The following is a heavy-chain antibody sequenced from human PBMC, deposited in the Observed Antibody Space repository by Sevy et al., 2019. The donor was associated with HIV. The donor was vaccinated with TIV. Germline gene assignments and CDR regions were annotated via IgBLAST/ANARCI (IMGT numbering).Heavy chain of an antibody. CDR2: ISYDGSNQ. Sequence: GGSLRLSCAASGFTFSNYGMHWVRQAPGKGLEWVAVISYDGSNQYYADSVQGRFIISRDNSKNTLYLQMNSLRTEDTAVYYCAKGAVDCSDGTCYSAYYYSVMDVWGQGTTVTVSS. CDR1: GFTFSNYG. CDR3: AKGAVDCSDGTCYSAYYYSVMDV. V-gene: IGHV3-30*18. J-gene: IGHJ6*02. D-gene: IGHD2-15*01.